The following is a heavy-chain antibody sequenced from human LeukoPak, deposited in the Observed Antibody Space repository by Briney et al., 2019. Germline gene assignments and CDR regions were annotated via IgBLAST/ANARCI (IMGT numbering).Heavy chain of an antibody. V-gene: IGHV3-21*06. CDR3: ARGGYCGGDCPSYFDY. J-gene: IGHJ4*02. Sequence: GGSLRLSCAASGFTFSNYNMNWVRQAPGKGLEWVSSISSSSSYIYYADSVKGRFTISRDNAKNSLYLQMNSLRAEDTAVYYCARGGYCGGDCPSYFDYWGQGTLVTVSS. CDR1: GFTFSNYN. CDR2: ISSSSSYI. D-gene: IGHD2-21*02.